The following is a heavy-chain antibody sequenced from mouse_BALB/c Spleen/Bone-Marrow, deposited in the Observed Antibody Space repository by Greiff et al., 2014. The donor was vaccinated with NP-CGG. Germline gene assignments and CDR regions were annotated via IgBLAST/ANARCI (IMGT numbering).Heavy chain of an antibody. CDR1: GFTFTDYF. J-gene: IGHJ2*01. D-gene: IGHD6-1*01. CDR2: IRNKPSGYTT. Sequence: EVQLVESGGGLVQPGGSLRLSCTTSGFTFTDYFMTWVRQPPGKALEWLGFIRNKPSGYTTEYNPSVKGRFSISRDNSQGIFYLQMNTLRAEDSAIYYCARDYNGYFDFWGQGTTLTVSS. V-gene: IGHV7-3*02. CDR3: ARDYNGYFDF.